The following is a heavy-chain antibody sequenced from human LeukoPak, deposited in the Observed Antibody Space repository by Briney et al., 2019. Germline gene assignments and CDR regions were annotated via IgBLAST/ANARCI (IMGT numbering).Heavy chain of an antibody. CDR3: AGDGSSSNDY. V-gene: IGHV1-69*06. Sequence: SVKVSCTASGGTFSSYAISWVRQAPGQGLEWMGRIIPIFGTANYAQKFQGRVTITADKSTSTAYMELSSLRSEDTAVYYCAGDGSSSNDYWGQGTLVTVSS. J-gene: IGHJ4*02. D-gene: IGHD6-6*01. CDR2: IIPIFGTA. CDR1: GGTFSSYA.